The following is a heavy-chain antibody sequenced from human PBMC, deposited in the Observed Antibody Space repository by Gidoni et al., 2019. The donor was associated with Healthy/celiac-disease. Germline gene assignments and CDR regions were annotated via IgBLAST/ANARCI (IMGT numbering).Heavy chain of an antibody. Sequence: EVQLVESGGGLVKPGGSLRFSCAASGFTFSNPWMSWFRQAPGKGLEWVGRIKSKTDGGTTDYAAPVKGRFTISRDDSKNTLYLQMNSLKTEDTAVYYCTTAKEYSSSFPITITEYFQHWGQGTLVTVSS. D-gene: IGHD6-13*01. CDR1: GFTFSNPW. CDR2: IKSKTDGGTT. J-gene: IGHJ1*01. CDR3: TTAKEYSSSFPITITEYFQH. V-gene: IGHV3-15*01.